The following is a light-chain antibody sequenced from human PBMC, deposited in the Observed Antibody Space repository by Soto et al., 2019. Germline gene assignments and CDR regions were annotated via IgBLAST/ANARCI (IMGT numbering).Light chain of an antibody. CDR2: SNN. Sequence: QSVLTQPPSASGTPGQRVTISCSGSSSNIGSNTVNWYQQLPGTAPQLLIYSNNQRPPGVPDRCSGSKSGTSASLAISGLQSEDEADYYCAAWDDSLNGYVFGTGTKLTVL. CDR3: AAWDDSLNGYV. V-gene: IGLV1-44*01. J-gene: IGLJ1*01. CDR1: SSNIGSNT.